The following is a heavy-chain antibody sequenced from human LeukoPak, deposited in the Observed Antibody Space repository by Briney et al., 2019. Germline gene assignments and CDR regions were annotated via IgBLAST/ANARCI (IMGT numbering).Heavy chain of an antibody. CDR2: ISVYNDNT. CDR3: ARDRGCEWLRSECLYYYMDV. D-gene: IGHD5-12*01. CDR1: GYTFTNYG. Sequence: GASVKVSCKASGYTFTNYGIHWVRQAPGQGLEWMGWISVYNDNTKYAQKFQGRVTMTTDTSTSTAYMEVRSLRSDDTAVYYCARDRGCEWLRSECLYYYMDVWGKGTTVTVSS. J-gene: IGHJ6*03. V-gene: IGHV1-18*01.